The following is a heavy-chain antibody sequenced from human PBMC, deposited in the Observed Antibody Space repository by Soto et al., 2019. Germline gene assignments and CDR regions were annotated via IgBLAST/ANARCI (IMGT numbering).Heavy chain of an antibody. CDR3: AKQRALVVAGREYDY. CDR1: GFTFKNYA. D-gene: IGHD6-19*01. J-gene: IGHJ4*02. V-gene: IGHV3-23*01. Sequence: PGGSLRLSCAASGFTFKNYAMNWVRQAPGKGLEWVSVISGSGGSTYYADSVKGLFTISRDNSKNTLYLQMNSLRADDTAVYYCAKQRALVVAGREYDYWGQGTLVTVSS. CDR2: ISGSGGST.